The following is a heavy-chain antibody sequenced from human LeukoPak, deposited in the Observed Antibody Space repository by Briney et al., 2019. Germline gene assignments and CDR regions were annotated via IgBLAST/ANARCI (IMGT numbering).Heavy chain of an antibody. CDR1: GGSISSSSYY. Sequence: SETLSLTCTVSGGSISSSSYYWGWIRQPPGKGLEWIGSIYYSGSTYYNPSLKSRVTISVDTSKNQFSLKLSSVTAADTAVYYCANRYCSSTSCYTRFDYWGQGTLVTVSS. CDR2: IYYSGST. J-gene: IGHJ4*02. V-gene: IGHV4-39*01. CDR3: ANRYCSSTSCYTRFDY. D-gene: IGHD2-2*02.